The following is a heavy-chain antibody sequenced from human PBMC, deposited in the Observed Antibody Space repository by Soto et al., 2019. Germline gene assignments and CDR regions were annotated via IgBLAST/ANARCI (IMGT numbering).Heavy chain of an antibody. CDR1: GFTFSSYS. D-gene: IGHD6-19*01. CDR2: ISSGSSTI. J-gene: IGHJ3*01. V-gene: IGHV3-48*01. Sequence: GESLKISCAASGFTFSSYSMNWVRQAPGKGLEWVSYISSGSSTIYYADSVKGRFTISRDNAQNSLYLQMNSLRAEDTAVYYCAKTYSSGRGAFDVWGQGTMVTVSS. CDR3: AKTYSSGRGAFDV.